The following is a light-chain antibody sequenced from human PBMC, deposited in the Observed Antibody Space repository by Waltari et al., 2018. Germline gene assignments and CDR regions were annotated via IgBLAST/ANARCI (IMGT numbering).Light chain of an antibody. Sequence: QTVVTQEPSLSVSPGGTVPLTCALSSGSISTTYYATWYQQTPGQAPRTLVYKGNSRSSGVPDRFSGSILGNKAALTITGAQADDDSDYYCSLYMGSGIWVFGGGTKLTVL. CDR1: SGSISTTYY. CDR2: KGN. CDR3: SLYMGSGIWV. V-gene: IGLV8-61*01. J-gene: IGLJ3*02.